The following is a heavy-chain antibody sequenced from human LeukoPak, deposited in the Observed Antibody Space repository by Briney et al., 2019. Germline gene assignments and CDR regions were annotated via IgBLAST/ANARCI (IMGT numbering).Heavy chain of an antibody. CDR3: ARGQYSYGRHRSTIDY. Sequence: ASVKVSCKASGYTFTSYGISWVRQAPGQGLEWMGWISAYNGNTNYAQKLQGRVTMTTDTSTSTAYMELRSLRSDDTAVYYCARGQYSYGRHRSTIDYWGQGTLVTVSS. J-gene: IGHJ4*02. V-gene: IGHV1-18*01. CDR2: ISAYNGNT. CDR1: GYTFTSYG. D-gene: IGHD5-18*01.